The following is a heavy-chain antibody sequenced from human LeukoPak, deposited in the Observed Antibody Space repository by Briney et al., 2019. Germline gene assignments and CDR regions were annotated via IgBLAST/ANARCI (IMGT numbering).Heavy chain of an antibody. J-gene: IGHJ6*02. D-gene: IGHD3-9*01. CDR3: VKGMEDYDILTGVLDV. V-gene: IGHV3-30*14. CDR1: GFTFSNFA. CDR2: VSYDGDNE. Sequence: GGSLRLSCAASGFTFSNFAMHWVRQAPGKGLEWVAVVSYDGDNEYYADSVKGQFTISRDNSKNTLYLQMSSLRAEDTAVYYCVKGMEDYDILTGVLDVWGQGTTVTVSS.